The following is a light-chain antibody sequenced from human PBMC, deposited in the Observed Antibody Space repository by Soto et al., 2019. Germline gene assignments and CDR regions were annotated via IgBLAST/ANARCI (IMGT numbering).Light chain of an antibody. CDR3: QQYNPPWT. V-gene: IGKV3-15*01. J-gene: IGKJ1*01. Sequence: EIVMTQSPATLSVSPGQRATLSCRASQDVSGHLAWFQQKPGQAPRLLIYDTSTRATGIPVRFSGSGSGTDFTHTISSLQSEDFAVYFCQQYNPPWTFGQGTKVEIK. CDR2: DTS. CDR1: QDVSGH.